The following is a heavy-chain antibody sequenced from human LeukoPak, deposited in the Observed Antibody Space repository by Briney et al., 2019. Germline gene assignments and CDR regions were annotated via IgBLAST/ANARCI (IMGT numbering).Heavy chain of an antibody. CDR1: GFTVSSNY. Sequence: GGSLRLSCAASGFTVSSNYMSWVRQAPGKGLEWVSVIYSGGSTYYADSVKGRFTISRDNSKNTLYLQMNSLRAEDAAVYYCARVAGRDYFDYWGQGTLVTVSS. CDR2: IYSGGST. CDR3: ARVAGRDYFDY. J-gene: IGHJ4*02. V-gene: IGHV3-53*01. D-gene: IGHD6-19*01.